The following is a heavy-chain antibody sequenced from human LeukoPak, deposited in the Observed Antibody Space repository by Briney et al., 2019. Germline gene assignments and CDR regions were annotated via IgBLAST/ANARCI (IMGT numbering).Heavy chain of an antibody. CDR1: GFTISSYS. V-gene: IGHV3-23*01. Sequence: GGSLILSCAASGFTISSYSMSWVRQAPGKGLGWVSAISSTGGSTYYADSVKGRFTISRDNSKNTLYLQMNSLRAEDTAVYYCAKYVYYGDNYFDYWGQGTLVTVSS. CDR2: ISSTGGST. D-gene: IGHD4-17*01. CDR3: AKYVYYGDNYFDY. J-gene: IGHJ4*02.